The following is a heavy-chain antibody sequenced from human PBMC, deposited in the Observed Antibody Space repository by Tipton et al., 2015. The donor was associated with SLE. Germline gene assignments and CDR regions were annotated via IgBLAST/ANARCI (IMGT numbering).Heavy chain of an antibody. CDR3: ARGGVGGYDYFDY. D-gene: IGHD5-12*01. J-gene: IGHJ4*02. Sequence: TLSLTCTVSGGSISNYYWSWIRQPPGKGLEWIGYVSYSGSAYYNPSLMSRVTISGDTSKKQFSLKLTSVTAADTAVYYCARGGVGGYDYFDYWGQGILVTVSS. V-gene: IGHV4-59*12. CDR2: VSYSGSA. CDR1: GGSISNYY.